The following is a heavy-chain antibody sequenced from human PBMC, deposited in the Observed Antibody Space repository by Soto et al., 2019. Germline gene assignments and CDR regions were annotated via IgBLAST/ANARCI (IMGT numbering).Heavy chain of an antibody. J-gene: IGHJ4*02. Sequence: SETLSLTCAVYGVSFSGYYWSWIRQPPGKGLEWIGEINHSGSTNYNPSLKSRVTISVDTSKNQFSLKLSSVTAADTAVYYCARLTTVVIGHDYWGQGTLVTVSS. CDR3: ARLTTVVIGHDY. V-gene: IGHV4-34*01. CDR1: GVSFSGYY. D-gene: IGHD4-17*01. CDR2: INHSGST.